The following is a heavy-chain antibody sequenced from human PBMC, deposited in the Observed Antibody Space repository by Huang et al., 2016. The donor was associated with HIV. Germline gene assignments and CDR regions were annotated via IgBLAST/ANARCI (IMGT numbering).Heavy chain of an antibody. Sequence: QVQLQQWGAGLLRPSETLSLTCAVYGGSFSGYYGTWIRQPPGKGLGWIGEINHSESTNYNPSLKSRVTISVATSRNQFSLTLTSVTAADTAVYYCARGQGGYYYYYMDVWGKGTTVTVSS. J-gene: IGHJ6*03. CDR1: GGSFSGYY. CDR2: INHSEST. CDR3: ARGQGGYYYYYMDV. V-gene: IGHV4-34*01.